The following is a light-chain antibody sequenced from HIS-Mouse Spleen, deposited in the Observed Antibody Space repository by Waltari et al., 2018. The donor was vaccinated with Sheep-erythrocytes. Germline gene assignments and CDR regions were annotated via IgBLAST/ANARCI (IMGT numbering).Light chain of an antibody. CDR3: YSTDSSGNHWV. V-gene: IGLV3-10*01. CDR2: EDS. J-gene: IGLJ3*02. Sequence: YELPQPPSVSVSPGQTARITCSGDALPKKSAYWYQQKSGQAPVLVIYEDSKRPSGIPERFSGSTSGTMATLTISGAQVEDEADYYCYSTDSSGNHWVFGGGTKLTVL. CDR1: ALPKKS.